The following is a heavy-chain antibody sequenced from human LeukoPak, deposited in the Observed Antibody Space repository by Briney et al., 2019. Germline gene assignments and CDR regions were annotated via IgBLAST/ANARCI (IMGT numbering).Heavy chain of an antibody. CDR3: VRGDDWLLSQARLFDY. CDR1: GFTFSGHA. Sequence: GGSLRLSCAASGFTFSGHAMSWVRQAPGKGLEWVSGISRTGNTRYYADSVQGRITISRDNSKNTLYLHMNSLRAEDTAVYYCVRGDDWLLSQARLFDYWGQGTLVTVSS. V-gene: IGHV3-23*01. J-gene: IGHJ4*02. CDR2: ISRTGNTR. D-gene: IGHD3-9*01.